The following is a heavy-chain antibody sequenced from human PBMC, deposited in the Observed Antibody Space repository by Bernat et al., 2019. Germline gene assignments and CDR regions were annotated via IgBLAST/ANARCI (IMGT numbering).Heavy chain of an antibody. CDR3: ARHRTTVSSIYWHFDL. Sequence: EVQLVQSGAEVKKPGESLRISCQGSGYTFSTYWITWVRQVPGKGLEWMGRIDPSDSYTNYNPSFQSHGTISADRSISAAFLQWSSLKASDTAIYYCARHRTTVSSIYWHFDLWGRGTLVTVSS. J-gene: IGHJ2*01. D-gene: IGHD3-3*02. CDR2: IDPSDSYT. CDR1: GYTFSTYW. V-gene: IGHV5-10-1*03.